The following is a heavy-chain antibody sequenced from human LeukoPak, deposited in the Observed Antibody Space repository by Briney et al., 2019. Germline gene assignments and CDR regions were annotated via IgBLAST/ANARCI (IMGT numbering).Heavy chain of an antibody. D-gene: IGHD6-19*01. Sequence: GGSLRLSCAASGFTFSSYWMHWVRQAPGKGLVWVSRINSDGSSTSYADSVKGRFTISRDNAKNTLYLQMNSLRAEDTAVYYCAREGGYSSGWPFDYWGQGTLVTVPS. J-gene: IGHJ4*02. CDR3: AREGGYSSGWPFDY. CDR1: GFTFSSYW. CDR2: INSDGSST. V-gene: IGHV3-74*01.